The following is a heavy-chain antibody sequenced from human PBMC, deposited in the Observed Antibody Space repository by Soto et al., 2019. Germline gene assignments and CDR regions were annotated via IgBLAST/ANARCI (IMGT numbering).Heavy chain of an antibody. D-gene: IGHD3-3*01. CDR2: ISGSGGST. Sequence: GGSLRLSCAASGSTFSNYAMSWVRQAPGKGLEWVSAISGSGGSTYYADSVKGRFTISRDDSKNTLYLQMNSLRAEDTAVYYCAKAAFNDFWSGYSNFYYYGMDVWGQGNTVTVSS. CDR1: GSTFSNYA. J-gene: IGHJ6*02. V-gene: IGHV3-23*01. CDR3: AKAAFNDFWSGYSNFYYYGMDV.